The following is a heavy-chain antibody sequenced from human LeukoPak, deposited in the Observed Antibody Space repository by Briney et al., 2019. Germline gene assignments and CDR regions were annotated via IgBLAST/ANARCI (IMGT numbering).Heavy chain of an antibody. J-gene: IGHJ4*02. D-gene: IGHD3-10*01. CDR2: ISGSGGST. CDR1: GFTFSSYA. CDR3: AKDSEGVLLWFGELSHLDY. V-gene: IGHV3-23*01. Sequence: GGSLRLSCAASGFTFSSYAMSWVRQAPGKGLEWVSAISGSGGSTYYADSVKGRFTISRDNSKNTLYLQMNSLRAEDTAVYCCAKDSEGVLLWFGELSHLDYWGQGTLVTVSS.